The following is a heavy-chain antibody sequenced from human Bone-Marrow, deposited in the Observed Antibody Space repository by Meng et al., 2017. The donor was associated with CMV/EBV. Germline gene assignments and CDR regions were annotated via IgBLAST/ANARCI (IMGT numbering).Heavy chain of an antibody. CDR1: GGSISSYY. D-gene: IGHD2-2*01. J-gene: IGHJ3*02. CDR3: ARAAPFLVVPAALRAFDI. V-gene: IGHV4-59*01. CDR2: IYYSGST. Sequence: GSLRLSCTVSGGSISSYYWSWIRQPPGKGLEWIGYIYYSGSTNYNPSLKSRVTISVDTSKNQFSLKLSSVTAADTAVYYCARAAPFLVVPAALRAFDIWGQGTMVTVPS.